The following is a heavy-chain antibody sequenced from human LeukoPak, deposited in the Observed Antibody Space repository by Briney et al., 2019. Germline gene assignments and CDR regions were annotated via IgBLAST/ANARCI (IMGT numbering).Heavy chain of an antibody. V-gene: IGHV3-23*01. CDR3: ARAGYRYDAFDI. Sequence: PGGSLRLSCAASGFTFSSYAMSWVRQAPGKGLEWVSAISGSGGSTYYADSVKGRFTISRDNSKNTLYLQMNSLRAEDTAVYYCARAGYRYDAFDIWGQGTMVTVSS. D-gene: IGHD5-24*01. CDR2: ISGSGGST. J-gene: IGHJ3*02. CDR1: GFTFSSYA.